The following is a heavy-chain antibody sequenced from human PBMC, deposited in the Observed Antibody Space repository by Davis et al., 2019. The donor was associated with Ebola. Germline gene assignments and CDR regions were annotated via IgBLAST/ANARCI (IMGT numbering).Heavy chain of an antibody. Sequence: GESLKISCAASGFTFSSYGMHWVRQAPGKGLEWVAVISYDGSNKYYADSVKGRFTISRDNSKNTLYLQMNSLRVEDTAVYYCARDPNQYGVLDHWGQGTLVTVSS. CDR3: ARDPNQYGVLDH. D-gene: IGHD4-17*01. J-gene: IGHJ4*02. CDR1: GFTFSSYG. CDR2: ISYDGSNK. V-gene: IGHV3-30*03.